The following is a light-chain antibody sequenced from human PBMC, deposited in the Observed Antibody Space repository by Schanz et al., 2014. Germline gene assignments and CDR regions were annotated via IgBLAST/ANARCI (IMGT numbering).Light chain of an antibody. CDR2: VSS. Sequence: EIVLTQSPGTLSLSPGERATLSCRGSQSLNSNYLAWYQHKPGQAPRVLIYVSSSRATRIPARFSGSGSGTEFTLTISSLQSEDFAVYYCQQYNEWPRTFGQGTKVEIQ. CDR1: QSLNSNY. J-gene: IGKJ1*01. V-gene: IGKV3-15*01. CDR3: QQYNEWPRT.